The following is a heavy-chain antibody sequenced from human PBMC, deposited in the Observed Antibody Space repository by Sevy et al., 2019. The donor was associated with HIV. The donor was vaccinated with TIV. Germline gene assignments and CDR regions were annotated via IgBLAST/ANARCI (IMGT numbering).Heavy chain of an antibody. CDR3: ARDPHSVPHWGSFDS. Sequence: GALRLSCEASGFTFTRYAFHWVRQAPGKGLEWVAVVSKEGTNKYYADSVKGRFTISRDNSRNTLYLQMQSLRADDTAVYFCARDPHSVPHWGSFDSWGQGTLVTVSS. CDR2: VSKEGTNK. D-gene: IGHD3-16*01. J-gene: IGHJ4*02. CDR1: GFTFTRYA. V-gene: IGHV3-30-3*01.